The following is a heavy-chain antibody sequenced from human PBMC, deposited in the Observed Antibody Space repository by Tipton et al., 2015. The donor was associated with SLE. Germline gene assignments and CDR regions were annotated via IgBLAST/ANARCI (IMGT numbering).Heavy chain of an antibody. J-gene: IGHJ6*03. CDR1: GFTFSSYA. V-gene: IGHV3-23*01. CDR2: ISAGGDST. CDR3: ASGGGSFPMDV. D-gene: IGHD2-15*01. Sequence: GSLRLSCAVSGFTFSSYAMSWVRQAPGKGLEWVSAISAGGDSTYYADSVKGRFTISRDSSKNTLYLQMNSLRAEDTAVYYCASGGGSFPMDVWGKGTTVTVSS.